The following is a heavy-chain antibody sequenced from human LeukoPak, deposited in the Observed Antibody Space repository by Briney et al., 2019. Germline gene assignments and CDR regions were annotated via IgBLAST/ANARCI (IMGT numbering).Heavy chain of an antibody. Sequence: GGSLRLSCAASGSTFSNYWMHWVRQVPGEGLVWVSRINSDGSTTTYADSVKGRFTISRDNAKSTLYLQMNSLRADDTAVYYCARGGVDYWGQGTLVTVSS. CDR2: INSDGSTT. J-gene: IGHJ4*02. CDR1: GSTFSNYW. CDR3: ARGGVDY. V-gene: IGHV3-74*01.